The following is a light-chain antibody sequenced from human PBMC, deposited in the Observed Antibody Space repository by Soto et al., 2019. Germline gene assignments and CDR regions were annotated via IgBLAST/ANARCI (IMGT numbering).Light chain of an antibody. V-gene: IGKV3-20*01. J-gene: IGKJ1*01. CDR1: QSISRY. CDR2: GAS. Sequence: IVLTQSPGTLSLSPGERTTLSCRASQSISRYLAWYQQKPGQAPRLLIYGASSRATGIPDRFSGSGSGTDFTLTISRLEPEYFAVYYCQQYGSSGTFGQGTKVDI. CDR3: QQYGSSGT.